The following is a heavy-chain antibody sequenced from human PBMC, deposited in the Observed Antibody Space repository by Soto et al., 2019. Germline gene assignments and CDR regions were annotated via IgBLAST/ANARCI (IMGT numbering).Heavy chain of an antibody. CDR1: GFTFSSHA. V-gene: IGHV3-48*02. CDR2: ISGDGNSI. D-gene: IGHD3-10*01. CDR3: ARGFDLQYGMDV. J-gene: IGHJ6*02. Sequence: HPGGSLRLSCAASGFTFSSHAMNWVRQAPRKGLEWLSYISGDGNSIYYADSVKGRFTISRDNAKNSLYLQMNSLRDEDTAVYYCARGFDLQYGMDVWGQGIMVTVSS.